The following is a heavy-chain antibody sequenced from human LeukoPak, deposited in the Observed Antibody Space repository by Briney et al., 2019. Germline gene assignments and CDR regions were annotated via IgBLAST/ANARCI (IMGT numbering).Heavy chain of an antibody. CDR2: INYSGST. V-gene: IGHV4-59*01. J-gene: IGHJ4*02. CDR3: ARHRALYCSGGSCSNFDY. Sequence: SETLSLTCTVSGGSISSYYWSWIRQPPGKGLEWIGYINYSGSTNYNPSLKSRVTISVDTSKSQFSLELSSVTAADTAVYYCARHRALYCSGGSCSNFDYWGQGTLVTVSS. CDR1: GGSISSYY. D-gene: IGHD2-15*01.